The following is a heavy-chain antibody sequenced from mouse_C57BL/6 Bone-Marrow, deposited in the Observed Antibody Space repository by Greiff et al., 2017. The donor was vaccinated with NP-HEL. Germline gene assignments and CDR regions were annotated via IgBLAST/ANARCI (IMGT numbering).Heavy chain of an antibody. J-gene: IGHJ1*03. Sequence: QVQLQQPGAELVKPGASVKLSCKASGYTFTSYWMHWVKQRPGQGLEWIGMIHPNSGSTNYNEKFKSKATLTVDKSSSTAYMQLSSLTSEDSAVYYCARDYYGSRGDFDVWGTGTTVTVSS. CDR3: ARDYYGSRGDFDV. CDR1: GYTFTSYW. CDR2: IHPNSGST. V-gene: IGHV1-64*01. D-gene: IGHD1-1*01.